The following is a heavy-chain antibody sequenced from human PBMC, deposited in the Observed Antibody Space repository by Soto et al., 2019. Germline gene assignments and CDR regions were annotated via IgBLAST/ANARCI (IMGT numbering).Heavy chain of an antibody. D-gene: IGHD5-18*01. J-gene: IGHJ6*02. CDR2: ISYDGSNK. Sequence: QVQLVESGGGVVQPGRSLRLSCAASGFTFSSYAMHWVRQAPGKGLEWVAVISYDGSNKYYADSVKGRFTISRDNSKNTLYLQMNSLRAEDTAVYYCARDRRGYSYGPPYYGMDVWGQGTTVTVSS. CDR1: GFTFSSYA. CDR3: ARDRRGYSYGPPYYGMDV. V-gene: IGHV3-30-3*01.